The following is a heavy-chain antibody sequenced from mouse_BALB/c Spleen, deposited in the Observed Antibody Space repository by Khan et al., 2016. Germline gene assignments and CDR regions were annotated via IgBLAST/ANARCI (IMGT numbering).Heavy chain of an antibody. Sequence: EVKLLESGGGLVQPGGSLKLSCAASGFDFSRYWMSWVRQAPGKGLEWIGEINPDTIKIDYTPSLKDKFIIYRDNAKNTLYLQMSKVRSEDTALYYCARGNYVPGSLDYWGQGPTLTVSS. CDR3: ARGNYVPGSLDY. CDR2: INPDTIKI. D-gene: IGHD2-1*01. CDR1: GFDFSRYW. V-gene: IGHV4-1*02. J-gene: IGHJ2*01.